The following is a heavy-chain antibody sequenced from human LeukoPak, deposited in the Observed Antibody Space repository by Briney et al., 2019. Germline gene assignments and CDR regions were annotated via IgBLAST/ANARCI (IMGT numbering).Heavy chain of an antibody. V-gene: IGHV4-34*01. CDR3: ARRRGSRSAFDI. Sequence: PSETLSLTCAVYGGSFSGYYWSWIRQPPGKGLEWIGEINHSGSTNYNPSLKSRVTISVDTSKNQFSLKLSSVTAADTAVYYCARRRGSRSAFDIWGQGTMVTVSS. J-gene: IGHJ3*02. D-gene: IGHD6-19*01. CDR2: INHSGST. CDR1: GGSFSGYY.